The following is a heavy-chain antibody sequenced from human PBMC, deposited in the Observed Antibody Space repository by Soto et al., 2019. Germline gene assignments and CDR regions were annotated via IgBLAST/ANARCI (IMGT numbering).Heavy chain of an antibody. D-gene: IGHD1-26*01. Sequence: SLRLSCVASGYTFSDSAMHWVRQASGKGLEWVGRIRSKANNYATVYAASVKGRFTISRDDSKNTAYLQMNSLKTEDTAVYYCARLWSAREPNFDSWGQGTLVTVSS. CDR2: IRSKANNYAT. V-gene: IGHV3-73*01. J-gene: IGHJ4*02. CDR3: ARLWSAREPNFDS. CDR1: GYTFSDSA.